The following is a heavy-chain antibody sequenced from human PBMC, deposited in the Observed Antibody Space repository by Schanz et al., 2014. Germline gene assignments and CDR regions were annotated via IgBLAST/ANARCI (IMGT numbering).Heavy chain of an antibody. J-gene: IGHJ3*02. CDR1: GGSLNNYF. Sequence: QVHLQESGPGLVKPSETLSVTCTVSGGSLNNYFWTWIRQPAGKGLEWIGRIYSNGISHYNPSLESRVTMSVNPSKNQFPLRLTSVTAADTAVYYCARQILIGAFDIWGQGTMVTVSS. CDR3: ARQILIGAFDI. CDR2: IYSNGIS. D-gene: IGHD3-9*01. V-gene: IGHV4-4*07.